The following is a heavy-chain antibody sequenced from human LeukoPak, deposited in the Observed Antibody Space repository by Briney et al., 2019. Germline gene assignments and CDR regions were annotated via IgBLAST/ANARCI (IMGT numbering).Heavy chain of an antibody. CDR1: GYTFTSYG. D-gene: IGHD6-19*01. CDR2: ISAYNGNT. Sequence: AAVKVSCKASGYTFTSYGISWVRRAPGQGLEWMGWISAYNGNTNYAQKVRGRVTMTTDTSTSTAYMELRSLRSDDTAVYYCAREAVAGTFAADYWGQGTLVSVSS. V-gene: IGHV1-18*01. J-gene: IGHJ4*02. CDR3: AREAVAGTFAADY.